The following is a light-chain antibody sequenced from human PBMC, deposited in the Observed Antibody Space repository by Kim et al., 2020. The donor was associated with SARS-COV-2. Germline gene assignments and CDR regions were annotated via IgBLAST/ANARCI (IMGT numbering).Light chain of an antibody. CDR2: SNE. CDR3: VAWDDSLDCAV. J-gene: IGLJ3*02. V-gene: IGLV1-44*01. Sequence: GQGMTDRSSGRRTNIGSNIVNWYQRKPGTAPKLLIYSNEYRPSGVPDRFSGSKSGNTASLTISGLESGDEADYYCVAWDDSLDCAVFGGGTQLTVL. CDR1: RTNIGSNI.